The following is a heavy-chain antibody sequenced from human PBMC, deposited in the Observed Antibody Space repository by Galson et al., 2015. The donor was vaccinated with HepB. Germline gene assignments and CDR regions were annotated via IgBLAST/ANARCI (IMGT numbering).Heavy chain of an antibody. CDR1: GGTFSSYA. CDR3: ARDHGRGYVYYYYGMDV. J-gene: IGHJ6*02. D-gene: IGHD5-12*01. CDR2: IIPIFGTA. V-gene: IGHV1-69*13. Sequence: SVKVSCKASGGTFSSYAISWVRQAPGQGLEWMGGIIPIFGTANYAQKFQGRVTITADESTSTAYMELSSLRSEDTAVYCCARDHGRGYVYYYYGMDVWGQGTTVTVPS.